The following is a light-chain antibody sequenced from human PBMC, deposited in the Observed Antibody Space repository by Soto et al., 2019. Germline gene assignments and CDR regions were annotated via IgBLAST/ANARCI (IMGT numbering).Light chain of an antibody. V-gene: IGLV1-40*01. Sequence: QSVLTQPPSVSGAPGQRVTISCTGSSSNTGAGYNVHWYQQLPGTAPKLLIFDNRHRPSGVPDRFSGSKSGTSASLAITGLQAEDEGDYYCQSYDSSLSGSWVLGGGTKLTVL. CDR3: QSYDSSLSGSWV. J-gene: IGLJ3*02. CDR1: SSNTGAGYN. CDR2: DNR.